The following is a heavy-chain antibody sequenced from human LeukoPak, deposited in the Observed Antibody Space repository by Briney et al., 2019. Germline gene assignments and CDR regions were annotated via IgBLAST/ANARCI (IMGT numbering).Heavy chain of an antibody. CDR1: GFIFSNYG. CDR3: TKEPTPYTSGWYFQH. J-gene: IGHJ1*01. D-gene: IGHD6-25*01. CDR2: ISHDGRTE. V-gene: IGHV3-30*18. Sequence: GGSLRLSCAASGFIFSNYGMHWVRQAPGKGLEWVAVISHDGRTEFHADSVKGRFTISRDNSKNTLDLQMFSLRAEDTAVYYCTKEPTPYTSGWYFQHWGQGTLVTVSS.